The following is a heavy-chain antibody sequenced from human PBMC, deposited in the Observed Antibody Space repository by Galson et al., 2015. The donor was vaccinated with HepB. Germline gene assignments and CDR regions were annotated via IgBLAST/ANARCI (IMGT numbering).Heavy chain of an antibody. CDR3: ARGAGSGYYLDVLDI. D-gene: IGHD3-22*01. V-gene: IGHV4-39*01. CDR2: ISYSGST. J-gene: IGHJ3*02. Sequence: SETLSLTCTVSGGSISSSSYSWGWIRQPPGKGLEWIGSISYSGSTYYNPSLRSRVTISVDTSKNQFSLKLSFVTAADTALYHCARGAGSGYYLDVLDIWGQGTMVTVSS. CDR1: GGSISSSSYS.